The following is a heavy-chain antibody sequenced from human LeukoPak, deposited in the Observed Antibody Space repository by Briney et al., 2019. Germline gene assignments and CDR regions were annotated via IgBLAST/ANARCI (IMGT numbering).Heavy chain of an antibody. J-gene: IGHJ4*02. V-gene: IGHV4-34*01. CDR2: INHSGST. CDR1: GGSFSGYY. Sequence: SETLSLTCAVYGGSFSGYYWSWIRQPPGKGLEWIGEINHSGSTNYNPSLKSRVTISVDTSKNQFSLELSSVTAADTAVYYCARKPHFDILTGYYTIDYWGQGTLVTVSS. D-gene: IGHD3-9*01. CDR3: ARKPHFDILTGYYTIDY.